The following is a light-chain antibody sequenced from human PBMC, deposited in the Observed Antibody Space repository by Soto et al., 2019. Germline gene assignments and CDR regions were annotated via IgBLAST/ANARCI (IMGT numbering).Light chain of an antibody. J-gene: IGKJ1*01. CDR3: QQFHSFSPT. Sequence: TQSPSTLSASVGDRVTITCRASQSISSWLAWYQQKPGKAPKLLIYKASSLESGVPSRFSGSGSGTEFTLTISSLQPDDFATYYCQQFHSFSPTFGQGTKV. V-gene: IGKV1-5*03. CDR2: KAS. CDR1: QSISSW.